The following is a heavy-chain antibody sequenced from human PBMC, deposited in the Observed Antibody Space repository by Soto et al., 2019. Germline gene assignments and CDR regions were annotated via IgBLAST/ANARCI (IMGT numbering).Heavy chain of an antibody. Sequence: SLRLSFASSGFTFSSYGMHWLRQAPGKGLEWVAVIWYDGSNKYYADSVKGRFTISRDNSKNTLYLQMNSLRAEDTAVYYCARGLDFWSGYYTLAGISYFDYWGQGT. CDR2: IWYDGSNK. CDR1: GFTFSSYG. J-gene: IGHJ4*02. CDR3: ARGLDFWSGYYTLAGISYFDY. V-gene: IGHV3-33*01. D-gene: IGHD3-3*01.